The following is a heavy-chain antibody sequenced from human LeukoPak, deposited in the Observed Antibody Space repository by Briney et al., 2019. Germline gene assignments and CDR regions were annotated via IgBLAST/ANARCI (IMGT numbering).Heavy chain of an antibody. V-gene: IGHV3-48*03. Sequence: GGSLRLSCAASGFTFSSYEMNWVRQAPGKGLEWVSYISSSGSTIYYADSVKGRFISSRDNTKNSLYLQMNSLRAEDTASYYCARDLRIVSGSYLDYWGQGTLVTVSS. J-gene: IGHJ4*02. CDR1: GFTFSSYE. CDR2: ISSSGSTI. D-gene: IGHD1-26*01. CDR3: ARDLRIVSGSYLDY.